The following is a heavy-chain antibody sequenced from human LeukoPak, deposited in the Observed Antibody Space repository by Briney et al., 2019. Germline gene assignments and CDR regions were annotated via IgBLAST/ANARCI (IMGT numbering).Heavy chain of an antibody. D-gene: IGHD6-19*01. Sequence: ASVKVSCKASGYTFTGYYIHWVRQAAGQGLEWMGWINPNSGGTNSAQKFQGRVILTRDTSISTAYLEVSSLRSDRTAVYYRARDLSSCWIIVDYWGQGTLVTVSS. CDR2: INPNSGGT. CDR3: ARDLSSCWIIVDY. V-gene: IGHV1-2*02. J-gene: IGHJ4*02. CDR1: GYTFTGYY.